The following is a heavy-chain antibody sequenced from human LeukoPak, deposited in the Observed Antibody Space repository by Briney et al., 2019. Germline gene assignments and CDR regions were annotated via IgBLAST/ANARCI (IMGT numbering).Heavy chain of an antibody. Sequence: SETLSLTCTVSGGSIGLYYWAWIRQPPGKGLEWIGYIFHTGSTNYNPSLKSRLTISVDTSRNQFSLRLSSVTAADTAVYYCARHQHAGREHYYGIDVWGKGPRSASPQ. J-gene: IGHJ6*01. CDR2: IFHTGST. D-gene: IGHD1-26*01. CDR1: GGSIGLYY. V-gene: IGHV4-59*08. CDR3: ARHQHAGREHYYGIDV.